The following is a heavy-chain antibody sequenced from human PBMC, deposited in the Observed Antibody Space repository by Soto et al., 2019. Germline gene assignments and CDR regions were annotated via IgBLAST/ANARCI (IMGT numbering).Heavy chain of an antibody. CDR1: GFSLSTSGVG. J-gene: IGHJ4*02. CDR2: IYWNDDK. D-gene: IGHD6-13*01. V-gene: IGHV2-5*01. CDR3: AFTVAAAGTAGFDY. Sequence: QITLKESGPTLVKPTQTLTLTCTFSGFSLSTSGVGVGWIRQPPGKALEWLALIYWNDDKRYSPSLKSRLTITKDTSKNQVVLTMTNMDPVDTATYYCAFTVAAAGTAGFDYWGQGTLVTVSS.